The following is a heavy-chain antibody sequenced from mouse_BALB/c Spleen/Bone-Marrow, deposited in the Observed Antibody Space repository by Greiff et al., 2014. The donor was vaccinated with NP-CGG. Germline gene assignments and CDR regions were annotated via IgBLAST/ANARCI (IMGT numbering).Heavy chain of an antibody. V-gene: IGHV2-9*02. CDR3: ARVYLWYFDV. CDR1: GFSLTSYG. Sequence: VQLQQSEPGLVAPSQSLSITCTVSGFSLTSYGVHWVRQPPGKGLEWLGVIWAGGSTNYNSALMSRLSISKDNSKSQVFLKMNSLQTDDTAMYYCARVYLWYFDVWGAGTTVTVSS. J-gene: IGHJ1*01. D-gene: IGHD2-3*01. CDR2: IWAGGST.